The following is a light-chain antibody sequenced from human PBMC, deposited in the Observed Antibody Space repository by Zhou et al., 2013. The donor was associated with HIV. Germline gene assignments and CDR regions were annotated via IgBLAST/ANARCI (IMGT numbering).Light chain of an antibody. V-gene: IGKV1-39*01. J-gene: IGKJ2*01. CDR3: QQSYSIPYT. CDR2: GAS. Sequence: DIQMTQSPSSLSASVGDRVTITCRASQSISSSLNWYQHKPGKAPNILIYGASRLKSGVPSRFSGSGSGADFTLTISSLQPEDFATYHCQQSYSIPYTFGQGTKLEI. CDR1: QSISSS.